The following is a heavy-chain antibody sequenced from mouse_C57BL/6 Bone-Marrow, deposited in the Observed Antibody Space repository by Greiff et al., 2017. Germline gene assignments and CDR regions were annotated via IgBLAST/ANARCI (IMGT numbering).Heavy chain of an antibody. Sequence: VQLQQSGAELVRPGASVKLSCTASGFNIKDDYMHWVKQRPEQGLEWIGWIDPENGDTEYASKCQGKATITADTSSNTAYLQLSSLTSEDTAVYYCTGGLLTGVWGTGTTVTVSS. J-gene: IGHJ1*03. CDR3: TGGLLTGV. CDR1: GFNIKDDY. CDR2: IDPENGDT. D-gene: IGHD2-3*01. V-gene: IGHV14-4*01.